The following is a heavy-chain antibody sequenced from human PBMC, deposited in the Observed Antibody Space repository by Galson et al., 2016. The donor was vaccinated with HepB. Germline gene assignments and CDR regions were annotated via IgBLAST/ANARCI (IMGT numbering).Heavy chain of an antibody. J-gene: IGHJ5*01. CDR1: GFTFSTYA. CDR3: ARDPGYCNDGRCSHWFES. D-gene: IGHD2-15*01. CDR2: ISGSGGTT. V-gene: IGHV3-23*01. Sequence: SLRLSCAASGFTFSTYAMSWVRQAPGKGLECVSGISGSGGTTSYADSVKGRFTISRDNAKNSMYLQMNSLRDDDTAVYYCARDPGYCNDGRCSHWFESWGQGTQVVASS.